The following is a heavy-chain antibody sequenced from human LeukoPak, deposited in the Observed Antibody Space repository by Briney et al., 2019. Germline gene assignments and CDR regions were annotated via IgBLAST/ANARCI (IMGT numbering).Heavy chain of an antibody. Sequence: ASVKVSCKASGYTFTSYGISWVRQAPGQGLEWMGWISAYNGNTNYAQKLQGRVTMTTDTSTSTAYMELRSLRSDDTAVYYCARVVVIPAASPSTASCYYYMDVWGKGTTVTVSS. D-gene: IGHD2-2*01. CDR1: GYTFTSYG. V-gene: IGHV1-18*01. CDR2: ISAYNGNT. J-gene: IGHJ6*03. CDR3: ARVVVIPAASPSTASCYYYMDV.